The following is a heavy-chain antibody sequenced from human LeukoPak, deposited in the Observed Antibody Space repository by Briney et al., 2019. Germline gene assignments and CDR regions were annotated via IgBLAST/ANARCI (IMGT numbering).Heavy chain of an antibody. CDR3: ARASRGGSGSCPDY. Sequence: PSETLSLTXAVSGYSISSGYYWGWIRQPPGKGLEWIGSIYHSGSTYYNPSLKSRVTISVDTSKNQFSLKLSSVTAADTAVYYCARASRGGSGSCPDYWGQGTLVTVSS. D-gene: IGHD3-10*01. CDR2: IYHSGST. J-gene: IGHJ4*02. CDR1: GYSISSGYY. V-gene: IGHV4-38-2*01.